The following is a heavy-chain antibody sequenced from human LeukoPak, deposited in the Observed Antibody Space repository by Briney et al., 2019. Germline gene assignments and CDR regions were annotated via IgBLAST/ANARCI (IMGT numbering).Heavy chain of an antibody. Sequence: GGSLRLSCAASGFTFSSSSMNWVRQAPEKGLEWVSYISTSGGTIYYADSVKGRFTISRDNAKNSLYLQMDSLRAEDTAVYYCARHIPFDCWGQGTLVTVSS. D-gene: IGHD2-21*01. V-gene: IGHV3-48*01. CDR3: ARHIPFDC. CDR2: ISTSGGTI. J-gene: IGHJ4*02. CDR1: GFTFSSSS.